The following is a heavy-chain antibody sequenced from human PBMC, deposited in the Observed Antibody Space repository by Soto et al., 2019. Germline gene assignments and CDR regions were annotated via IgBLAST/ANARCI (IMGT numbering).Heavy chain of an antibody. Sequence: GGSLRLSCAASGFTVSSNYMSWVRQAPGKGLEWVSVIYSGGSTYYADSVKGRFTISRDNSKNTLYLQMNSLRAEDTVVYYCAKAPSTLVNPGDAFDIWGQGTMVTVSS. D-gene: IGHD2-2*01. V-gene: IGHV3-66*01. CDR2: IYSGGST. CDR1: GFTVSSNY. CDR3: AKAPSTLVNPGDAFDI. J-gene: IGHJ3*02.